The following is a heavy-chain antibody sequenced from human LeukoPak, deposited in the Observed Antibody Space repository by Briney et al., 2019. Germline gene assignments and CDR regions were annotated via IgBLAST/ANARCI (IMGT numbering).Heavy chain of an antibody. CDR3: ARGNYYYDSSGYAFDI. D-gene: IGHD3-22*01. CDR1: GFTFSSYS. J-gene: IGHJ4*02. V-gene: IGHV3-30*03. CDR2: ISYDGSNK. Sequence: GGSLRLSCAASGFTFSSYSMNWVRQAPGKGLEWVAVISYDGSNKYYADSVKGRFTISRDNSKNTLYLQMNSLRAGDTAVYYCARGNYYYDSSGYAFDIWGQGTLVTVSS.